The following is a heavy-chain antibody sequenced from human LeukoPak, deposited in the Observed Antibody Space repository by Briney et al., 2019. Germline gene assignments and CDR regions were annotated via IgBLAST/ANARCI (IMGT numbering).Heavy chain of an antibody. J-gene: IGHJ6*03. CDR2: VDPEDGET. V-gene: IGHV1-69-2*01. Sequence: GATVKISCKASGYTFTDYYMHWVQQAPGKGLEWMGRVDPEDGETLYAEKFQGRVTITADTSTDTAYMELSSLRSEDTAVYYCATGEVVDYYYYMDVWGKGTTVTVSS. CDR1: GYTFTDYY. CDR3: ATGEVVDYYYYMDV.